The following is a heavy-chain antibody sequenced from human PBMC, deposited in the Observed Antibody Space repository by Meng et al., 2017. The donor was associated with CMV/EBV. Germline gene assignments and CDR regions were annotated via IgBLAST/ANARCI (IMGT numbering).Heavy chain of an antibody. V-gene: IGHV4-30-4*08. Sequence: HAQLQESGPGLRKPSQTLSLTFTVSGGSISSGDYYWSWIRQPPGKGLEWIGYIYYSGSTYYNPSLKSRVTISVDTSKNQFSLKLSSVTAADTAVYYCARVGRTSCYDYWGQGTLVTVSS. D-gene: IGHD2-2*01. J-gene: IGHJ4*02. CDR3: ARVGRTSCYDY. CDR2: IYYSGST. CDR1: GGSISSGDYY.